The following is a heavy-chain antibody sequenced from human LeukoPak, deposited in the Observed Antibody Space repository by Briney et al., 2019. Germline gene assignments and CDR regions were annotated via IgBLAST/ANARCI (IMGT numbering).Heavy chain of an antibody. CDR2: ISGSGDDT. CDR3: AKDLYSRVPSVY. J-gene: IGHJ4*02. CDR1: GFTFSSCA. V-gene: IGHV3-23*01. Sequence: GGSLRLSCAASGFTFSSCAMSWVRQAPGKGLEWVSGISGSGDDTYYADSVKGRFTISRDNSKNTMYLQMSSLRVGDTAVYYCAKDLYSRVPSVYWGQGTLVTVSS. D-gene: IGHD6-13*01.